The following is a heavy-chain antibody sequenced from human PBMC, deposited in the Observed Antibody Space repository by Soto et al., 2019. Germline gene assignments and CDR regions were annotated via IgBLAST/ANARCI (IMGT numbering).Heavy chain of an antibody. Sequence: SETLSLTCTVSGGSISSYYWSWIRQPAGKGLEWFGRIYTSGSTNYNPSLKSQVTMSVDTSKNQFSLKLSSVTAADTAVYYCARGSFTVGGVIDFDYWGQGTLVTVSS. J-gene: IGHJ4*02. V-gene: IGHV4-4*07. D-gene: IGHD3-16*02. CDR2: IYTSGST. CDR3: ARGSFTVGGVIDFDY. CDR1: GGSISSYY.